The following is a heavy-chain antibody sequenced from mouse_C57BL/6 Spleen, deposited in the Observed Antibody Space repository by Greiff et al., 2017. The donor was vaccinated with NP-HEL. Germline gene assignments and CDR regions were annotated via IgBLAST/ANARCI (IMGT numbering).Heavy chain of an antibody. CDR2: IYPGSGST. V-gene: IGHV1-55*01. CDR3: ARSRGYSWFAY. J-gene: IGHJ3*01. Sequence: QVQLKQPGAELVKPGASVEMSCKASGYTFTSYWITWVKQRPGQGLEWIGDIYPGSGSTNYNEKFKSKATLTVDTSSSTAYMQLSSLTSEDSAVYYCARSRGYSWFAYWGQGTLVTVSA. D-gene: IGHD2-3*01. CDR1: GYTFTSYW.